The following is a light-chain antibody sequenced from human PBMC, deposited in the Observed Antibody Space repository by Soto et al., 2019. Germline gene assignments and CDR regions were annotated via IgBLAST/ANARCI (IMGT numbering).Light chain of an antibody. J-gene: IGLJ3*02. CDR1: SSDVGAYNY. Sequence: QSALTQPASVSGSPGQSVTISCSGSSSDVGAYNYVSWYQRHPGKAPKLMIYDVTNRPSGVSNRFSGSKSGNTASLTISGLQAEDEADYFCCSYTSSTTLVFGGGTNLTVL. CDR3: CSYTSSTTLV. V-gene: IGLV2-14*01. CDR2: DVT.